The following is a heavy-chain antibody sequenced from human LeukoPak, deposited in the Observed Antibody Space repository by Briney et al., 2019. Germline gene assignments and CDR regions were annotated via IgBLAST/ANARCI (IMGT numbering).Heavy chain of an antibody. CDR2: ISSSSSYI. CDR1: GFTFSIYS. Sequence: GGSLRLSCAASGFTFSIYSMNWVRQAPGKGLEWVSSISSSSSYIYYADSVKGRFTISRDNAKNSLYLQMNSLRAEDTAVYYCARAGCSGGSCYDSWGQGTMVTVSS. D-gene: IGHD2-15*01. V-gene: IGHV3-21*01. CDR3: ARAGCSGGSCYDS. J-gene: IGHJ3*01.